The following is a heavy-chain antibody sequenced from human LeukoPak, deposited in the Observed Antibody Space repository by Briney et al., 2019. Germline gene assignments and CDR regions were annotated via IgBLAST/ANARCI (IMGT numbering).Heavy chain of an antibody. Sequence: SETLSLTYTVSGGSISSSSYYWGWIRQPPGKGLEWIGSIYYSGSTYYNPSLKSRVTISVDTSKNQFSLKLSSVTAADTAVYYCARTLGIFGVVITDWGQGTLVTVSS. CDR3: ARTLGIFGVVITD. CDR1: GGSISSSSYY. CDR2: IYYSGST. J-gene: IGHJ4*02. D-gene: IGHD3-3*01. V-gene: IGHV4-39*01.